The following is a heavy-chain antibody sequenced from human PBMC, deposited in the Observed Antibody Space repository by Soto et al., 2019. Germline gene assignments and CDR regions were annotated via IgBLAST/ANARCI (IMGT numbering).Heavy chain of an antibody. CDR2: IWYDGINK. D-gene: IGHD1-20*01. CDR1: GFNLISYS. CDR3: ARNAWYKWRYEFAS. Sequence: SLILSCSLSGFNLISYSIHSVLQSPGKGLEWVAHIWYDGINKYYSDSVKCRFTISRDSSKNILYLQMNSLRAEDRAVYYCARNAWYKWRYEFASWGKGTLVT. V-gene: IGHV3-33*01. J-gene: IGHJ4*02.